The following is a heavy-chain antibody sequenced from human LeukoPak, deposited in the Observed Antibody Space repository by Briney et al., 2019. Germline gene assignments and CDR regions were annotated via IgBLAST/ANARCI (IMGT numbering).Heavy chain of an antibody. D-gene: IGHD2-15*01. Sequence: AASVKVSCKASGGTFSSYAISWVRQAPGQGLEWMGIINHSGGSTSYAQKFQGRVTMTRDTSTSTVYMELSSLRSEDTAVYYCARDADTVVVVAATRYYFDYWGQGTLVTVSS. CDR3: ARDADTVVVVAATRYYFDY. V-gene: IGHV1-46*01. CDR2: INHSGGST. J-gene: IGHJ4*02. CDR1: GGTFSSYA.